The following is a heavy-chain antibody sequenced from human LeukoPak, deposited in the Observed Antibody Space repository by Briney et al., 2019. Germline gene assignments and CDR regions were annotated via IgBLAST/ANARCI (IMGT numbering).Heavy chain of an antibody. CDR1: GFTFSSYS. D-gene: IGHD5-18*01. CDR2: ITTSSSYI. CDR3: ARDLGGYSYGSHFDY. Sequence: PGGSLRLSCAASGFTFSSYSLNWVRQAPGKGLEWVSSITTSSSYIYYADSVKGRFTISRDNAKNSLYLQMNSLRAEDTAVYYCARDLGGYSYGSHFDYWGQGTLVTVSP. V-gene: IGHV3-21*01. J-gene: IGHJ4*02.